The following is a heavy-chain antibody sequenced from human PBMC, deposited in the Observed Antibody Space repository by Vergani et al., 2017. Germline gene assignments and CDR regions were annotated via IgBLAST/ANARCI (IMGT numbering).Heavy chain of an antibody. CDR3: ARARGYGDDGWYYYYYMDV. V-gene: IGHV4-59*01. Sequence: QVQLQESGPGLVKPSETLSLTCTVSGGSISSYYWSWIRQPPGKGLEWIGYIYYSGSTNYNPSLKSRVTISVDTSKNQFSLKLSSVTAADTAVYYCARARGYGDDGWYYYYYMDVWGKGTTVTVSS. CDR2: IYYSGST. CDR1: GGSISSYY. J-gene: IGHJ6*03. D-gene: IGHD4-17*01.